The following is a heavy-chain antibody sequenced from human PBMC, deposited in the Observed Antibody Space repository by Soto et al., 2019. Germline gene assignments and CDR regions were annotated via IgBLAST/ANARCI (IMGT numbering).Heavy chain of an antibody. J-gene: IGHJ5*02. D-gene: IGHD3-22*01. CDR2: ISGSGGST. CDR3: AKDLRPYYYDSSGYYH. Sequence: GGSLRLSCAASGFTFSSYAMSWVRQAPGKGLEWVSAISGSGGSTYYADSVKGRFTISRDNSKNTLYLQMNSLRAEDTAVYYCAKDLRPYYYDSSGYYHWGQGTLVTVSS. V-gene: IGHV3-23*01. CDR1: GFTFSSYA.